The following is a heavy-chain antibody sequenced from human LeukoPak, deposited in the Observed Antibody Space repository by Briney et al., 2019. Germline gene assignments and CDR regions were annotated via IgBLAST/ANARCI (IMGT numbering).Heavy chain of an antibody. CDR3: ASDTADTAMVTDY. V-gene: IGHV3-53*01. CDR1: GFTVSDDY. Sequence: GGSLRVSCAVSGFTVSDDYMSWVRQAPGKGLECVSIIYRGGKTYYADSVKGRFTISRDNSKNTLYLQMNSLRVEDTAVYYCASDTADTAMVTDYWGQGTLVTVSS. CDR2: IYRGGKT. J-gene: IGHJ4*02. D-gene: IGHD5-18*01.